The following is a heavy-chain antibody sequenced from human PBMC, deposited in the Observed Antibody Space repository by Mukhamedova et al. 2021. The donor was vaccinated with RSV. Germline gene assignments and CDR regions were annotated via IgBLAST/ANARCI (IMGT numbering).Heavy chain of an antibody. Sequence: EWIGHIDHTGSSNHNPSLRSRVTISVDTSKNQISLKLSSVSAADTAMYYCARDSRFDSSCYYLDCLDPWGQGXLVTFSS. D-gene: IGHD3-22*01. CDR3: ARDSRFDSSCYYLDCLDP. CDR2: IDHTGSS. V-gene: IGHV4-59*01. J-gene: IGHJ5*02.